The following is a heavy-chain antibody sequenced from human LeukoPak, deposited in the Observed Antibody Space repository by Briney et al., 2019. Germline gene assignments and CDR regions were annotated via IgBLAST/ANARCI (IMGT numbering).Heavy chain of an antibody. V-gene: IGHV3-7*01. D-gene: IGHD2-2*01. CDR1: GFTFSSYW. J-gene: IGHJ5*02. Sequence: GGSLRLSCAASGFTFSSYWMSWVRQAPGKGLEWVANIKQDGSEKYYVDSVKGRFTISRDNAKNSLYLQMNSLRAEDTAVYYCARDDCSSISCYHNRLDPWGQGTLVTVSS. CDR3: ARDDCSSISCYHNRLDP. CDR2: IKQDGSEK.